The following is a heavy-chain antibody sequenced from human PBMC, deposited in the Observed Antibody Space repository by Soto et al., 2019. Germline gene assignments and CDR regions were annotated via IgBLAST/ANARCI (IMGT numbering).Heavy chain of an antibody. CDR3: ASQLLPYYYYGMDV. CDR1: GGSFSGDY. J-gene: IGHJ6*02. D-gene: IGHD6-6*01. Sequence: QVQLQQWGAGLLKPSETLSLTCAVYGGSFSGDYWSWIRQPPGKGLEWIGEINHSGSTNYNPSLKSRVTISVDTSKNQFSLKLSSVTAADTAVYYCASQLLPYYYYGMDVWGQGTTVTVSS. V-gene: IGHV4-34*01. CDR2: INHSGST.